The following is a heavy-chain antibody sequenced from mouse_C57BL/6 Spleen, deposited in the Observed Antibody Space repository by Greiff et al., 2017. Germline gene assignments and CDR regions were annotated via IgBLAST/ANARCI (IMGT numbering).Heavy chain of an antibody. J-gene: IGHJ1*03. CDR2: ISYDGSN. D-gene: IGHD1-1*01. CDR3: ARGGYGSSYWDCDG. Sequence: DVKLQESGPGLVKPSQSLSLTCSVTGYSITSGYYWYWIRQFPGNKLEWMGYISYDGSNNYNPSLKNRISITRDTAKHKFFLKLNSVTTEDTATYYCARGGYGSSYWDCDGWGTWTTVTVST. V-gene: IGHV3-6*01. CDR1: GYSITSGYY.